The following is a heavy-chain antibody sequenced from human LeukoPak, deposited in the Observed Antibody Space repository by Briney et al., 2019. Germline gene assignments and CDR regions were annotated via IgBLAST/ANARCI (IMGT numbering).Heavy chain of an antibody. Sequence: PSETLSLTCTVSGGSISSSSYYWSWIRQPPGKGLEWIGYIYYSGSTNYNPSLKSRVTISVDTSKNQFSLKLSSVTAADTAVYYCARGRVVVMDFDYWGQGTLVTVSS. J-gene: IGHJ4*02. CDR1: GGSISSSSYY. CDR3: ARGRVVVMDFDY. V-gene: IGHV4-61*01. CDR2: IYYSGST. D-gene: IGHD3-22*01.